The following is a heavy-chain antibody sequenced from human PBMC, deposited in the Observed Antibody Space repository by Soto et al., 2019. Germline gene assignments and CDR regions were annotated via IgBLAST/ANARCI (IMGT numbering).Heavy chain of an antibody. Sequence: QITLRKPGPALVKPTQTLTLTCTFSGFSLSTNGVAVGWIRQPPGKALEWLALIFWDDDARYSPSLKSRLTITQDTSKNQVVLILTNMDPVDTGTYYCTHTSGHSSTGADNWGQGTQVTVSS. CDR3: THTSGHSSTGADN. V-gene: IGHV2-5*02. CDR1: GFSLSTNGVA. D-gene: IGHD6-19*01. J-gene: IGHJ4*02. CDR2: IFWDDDA.